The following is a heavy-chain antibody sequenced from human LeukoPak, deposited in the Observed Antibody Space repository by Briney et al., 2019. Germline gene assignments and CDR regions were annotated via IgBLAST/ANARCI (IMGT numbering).Heavy chain of an antibody. CDR3: ARVPPLSRPYTGNNYYFDY. J-gene: IGHJ4*02. CDR2: ISYTGGT. CDR1: GGSISSYY. D-gene: IGHD5-24*01. Sequence: SETLSLTCTVSGGSISSYYWSWIRQPPGEGLEWIGYISYTGGTNYNPSLKSRVTISVDTSKNQFSLKLSSVTAADTAVYYCARVPPLSRPYTGNNYYFDYWGQGTLVTVSS. V-gene: IGHV4-59*01.